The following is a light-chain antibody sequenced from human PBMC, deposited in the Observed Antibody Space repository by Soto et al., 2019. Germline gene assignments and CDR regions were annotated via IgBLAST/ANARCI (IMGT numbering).Light chain of an antibody. Sequence: QSVLTQPHSVSGSPGQSVTISCTGTNSDVGRYNSVSWYQQLPGKATQLIISAVRQRPSGVPDRFSGSKSGNTASLTISGLQTDDEADYFCFSYTANDNWVFGGGTKVTVL. CDR3: FSYTANDNWV. CDR1: NSDVGRYNS. CDR2: AVR. J-gene: IGLJ3*02. V-gene: IGLV2-11*01.